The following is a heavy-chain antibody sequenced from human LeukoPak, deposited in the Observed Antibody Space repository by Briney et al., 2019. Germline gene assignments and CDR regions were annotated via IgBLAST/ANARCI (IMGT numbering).Heavy chain of an antibody. V-gene: IGHV3-30*07. CDR2: IWYDGSNK. CDR1: GFTFSTYA. J-gene: IGHJ4*02. Sequence: GGSLRLSCAASGFTFSTYAIHWVRQAPGKGLEWVAVIWYDGSNKYYADSVKGRFTISRDNSKNTLYLQMNSLRAEDTAVYYCARDHYYGSGRGDYWGQGTLVTVSS. D-gene: IGHD3-10*01. CDR3: ARDHYYGSGRGDY.